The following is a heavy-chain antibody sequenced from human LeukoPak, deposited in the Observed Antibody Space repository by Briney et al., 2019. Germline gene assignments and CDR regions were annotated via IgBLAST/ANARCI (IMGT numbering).Heavy chain of an antibody. Sequence: SETLSLTCTVSGGSISSYYWSWIRQPAGKGLEWIGRIYTSGSTHYNPSLKSRVTMSVDTSKNQFSLKLSSVPAADTAVYYCARDPITIFGVATIDYWGQGTLVTVSS. V-gene: IGHV4-4*07. D-gene: IGHD3-3*01. J-gene: IGHJ4*02. CDR1: GGSISSYY. CDR3: ARDPITIFGVATIDY. CDR2: IYTSGST.